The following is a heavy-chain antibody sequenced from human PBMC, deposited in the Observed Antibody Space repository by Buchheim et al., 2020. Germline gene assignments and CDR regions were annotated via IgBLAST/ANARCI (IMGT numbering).Heavy chain of an antibody. D-gene: IGHD5-24*01. CDR1: GFSFSSCW. CDR3: VSPGIRDGYDFDY. V-gene: IGHV3-74*02. J-gene: IGHJ4*02. CDR2: TNTDGTYT. Sequence: EVQLVESGGGLVQPGGSLRLSCAASGFSFSSCWMHWVRQTPGKGLLWVSRTNTDGTYTSYADSVKGRFIISRDNARNMVYLEMNSLRAEDTAVYYCVSPGIRDGYDFDYWGQGT.